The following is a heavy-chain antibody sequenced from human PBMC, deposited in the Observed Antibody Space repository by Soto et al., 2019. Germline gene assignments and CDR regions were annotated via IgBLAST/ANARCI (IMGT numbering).Heavy chain of an antibody. CDR3: ARVSSREKYGMDV. V-gene: IGHV3-7*01. J-gene: IGHJ6*02. Sequence: GGSLRLSCAASGFTFSSYWMSWVRQAPGKGLEWVANIKQDGSEKYYVDSVKGRFTISRDNARNSLYLQMNSLRAEDTAVYYGARVSSREKYGMDVWGQGTTVTVSS. CDR1: GFTFSSYW. D-gene: IGHD3-10*01. CDR2: IKQDGSEK.